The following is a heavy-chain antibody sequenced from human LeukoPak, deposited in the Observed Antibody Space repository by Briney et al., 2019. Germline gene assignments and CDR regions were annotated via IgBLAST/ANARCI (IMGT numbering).Heavy chain of an antibody. J-gene: IGHJ4*02. V-gene: IGHV3-53*01. CDR1: GIDISYHY. Sequence: GGSLRLSCVASGIDISYHYMGWVRQAPGKGLEWVSVIHTGGTTHYADSVKGRFTISKDTSNNTVYLQMNSVTVEDTAVYYCARVWFGYFFQWGQGALVTVSS. CDR2: IHTGGTT. CDR3: ARVWFGYFFQ. D-gene: IGHD3-10*01.